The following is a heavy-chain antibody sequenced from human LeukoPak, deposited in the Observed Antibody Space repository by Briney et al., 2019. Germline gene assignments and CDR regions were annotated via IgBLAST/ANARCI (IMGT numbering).Heavy chain of an antibody. J-gene: IGHJ4*02. V-gene: IGHV4-4*07. CDR1: GGSISSYY. D-gene: IGHD2-2*01. CDR3: ARDERRHCSSTSCYYLH. CDR2: IYTSGST. Sequence: PSETLSLTCTVSGGSISSYYWSWIRQPAGKGLEWIGRIYTSGSTNYNPSLKSRVTMSVDTSKNQFSLKLSSVTAADTAVYYCARDERRHCSSTSCYYLHWGQGTLVTVSS.